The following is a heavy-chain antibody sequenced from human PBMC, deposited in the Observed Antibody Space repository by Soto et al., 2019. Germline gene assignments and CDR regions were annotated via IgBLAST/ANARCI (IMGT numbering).Heavy chain of an antibody. V-gene: IGHV4-30-4*01. CDR3: ARDRELLWFGELLRPSRYFDY. J-gene: IGHJ4*02. CDR1: GGSLSSGDYY. CDR2: IYYGGST. Sequence: PSETLSLTCTVSGGSLSSGDYYWSWIRQPPGKGLEWIGYIYYGGSTYYNPSLKSRVTISVDTSKNQFSLKLSSVTAADTAVYYCARDRELLWFGELLRPSRYFDYWGQGTLVTVSS. D-gene: IGHD3-10*01.